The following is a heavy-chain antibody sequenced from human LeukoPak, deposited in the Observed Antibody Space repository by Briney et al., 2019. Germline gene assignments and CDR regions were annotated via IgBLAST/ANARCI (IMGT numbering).Heavy chain of an antibody. V-gene: IGHV1-18*01. J-gene: IGHJ4*02. CDR2: ISAYNGNT. CDR3: ARCLKNYYDRSGYTWGYYFDY. CDR1: GYTFTSYG. D-gene: IGHD3-22*01. Sequence: ASVKVSCKASGYTFTSYGISWVRQAPGQGLEWMGWISAYNGNTNYAQKLQGRVTMTTDTSTSTAYMELRSLRSDDTAVYYCARCLKNYYDRSGYTWGYYFDYWGQGTLVTVSS.